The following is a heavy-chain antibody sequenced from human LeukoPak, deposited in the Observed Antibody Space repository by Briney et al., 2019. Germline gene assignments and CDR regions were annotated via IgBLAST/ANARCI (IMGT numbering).Heavy chain of an antibody. V-gene: IGHV3-23*01. CDR3: AKVMKGSERLTMVRGVIIKTAGLYYMDV. CDR1: GFTFSSYS. D-gene: IGHD3-10*01. J-gene: IGHJ6*03. Sequence: GGSLRLTCAASGFTFSSYSMSWVRHHPGEELVWVTAIICSGDSTYYSDSAKHRLAISTANSTNTVYLQMNSLRAEDTAVYYCAKVMKGSERLTMVRGVIIKTAGLYYMDVWGKGTTVTVSS. CDR2: IICSGDST.